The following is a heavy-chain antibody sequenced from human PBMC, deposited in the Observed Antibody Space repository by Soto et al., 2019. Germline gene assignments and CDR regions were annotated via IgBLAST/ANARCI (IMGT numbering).Heavy chain of an antibody. D-gene: IGHD3-22*01. CDR3: ARGYYDSSGYTGFDY. Sequence: PGGSLRLSCSASGFTFSDYYMLWIRQAPGKGLEWVSYISSSSSYTNYADSVKGRFTIPRDNAKNSLYLQMNSLRAEDTAVYYCARGYYDSSGYTGFDYWGQGTLVTVSS. V-gene: IGHV3-11*06. J-gene: IGHJ4*02. CDR2: ISSSSSYT. CDR1: GFTFSDYY.